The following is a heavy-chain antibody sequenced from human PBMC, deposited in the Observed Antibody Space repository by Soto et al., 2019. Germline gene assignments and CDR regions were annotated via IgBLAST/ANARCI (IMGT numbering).Heavy chain of an antibody. CDR2: IYPGDSET. CDR3: ARVDTDYYDSSGYSDY. CDR1: GYSFTTYW. V-gene: IGHV5-51*03. D-gene: IGHD3-22*01. Sequence: EVQLVQSGAEVKKRGESLKISCKGSGYSFTTYWIGWVRQMPGKGLEWMGIIYPGDSETRYSPSFQGQVTISADKSISTAYLQWSSLKASDTAMYYCARVDTDYYDSSGYSDYWGQGTLVTVSS. J-gene: IGHJ4*02.